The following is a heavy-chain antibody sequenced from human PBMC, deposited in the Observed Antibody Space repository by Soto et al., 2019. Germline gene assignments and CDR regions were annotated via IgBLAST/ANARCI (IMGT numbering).Heavy chain of an antibody. V-gene: IGHV3-23*01. D-gene: IGHD3-22*01. J-gene: IGHJ3*02. Sequence: GGSLRLSCASSVFTFSSYAMSCVRHSPGKWLEWVSAISGSGGSTYYADSVKGRFTISRDNSKNTLYLQMNGLRADDTAVYYCARSGRTADYVSSGYYLDGFEILGQGTLVTVSS. CDR3: ARSGRTADYVSSGYYLDGFEI. CDR1: VFTFSSYA. CDR2: ISGSGGST.